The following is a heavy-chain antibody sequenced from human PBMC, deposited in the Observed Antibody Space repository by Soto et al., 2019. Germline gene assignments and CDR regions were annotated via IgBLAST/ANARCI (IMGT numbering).Heavy chain of an antibody. D-gene: IGHD3-9*01. Sequence: PPGKGLEWIGSIYYSGSTYYNPSLKSRVTISVDTSKNQFSLKLSSVTAADTAVYYCARHSDILTGSVINDAFDIWGQGTMVTVSS. V-gene: IGHV4-39*01. CDR2: IYYSGST. CDR3: ARHSDILTGSVINDAFDI. J-gene: IGHJ3*02.